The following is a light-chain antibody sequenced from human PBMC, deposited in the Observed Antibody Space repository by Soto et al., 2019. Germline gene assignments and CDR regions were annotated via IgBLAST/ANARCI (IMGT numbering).Light chain of an antibody. CDR2: DAS. CDR3: QQRAT. CDR1: QSVSSY. J-gene: IGKJ2*01. Sequence: EIVLTQSPATLSLSPGERATLSCRASQSVSSYLAWYQQKPGQAPRLLIYDASNRATGIPARFSGSGSGTDFTPTISSLEPEDFAVYYCQQRATFGQGTTLEIK. V-gene: IGKV3-11*01.